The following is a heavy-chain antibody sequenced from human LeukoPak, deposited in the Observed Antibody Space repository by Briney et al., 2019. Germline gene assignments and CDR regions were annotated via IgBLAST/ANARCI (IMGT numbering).Heavy chain of an antibody. Sequence: ASVKVSCKASGYTFTCYGISWVRQAPGQGLEWMGWISAYNGNTNYAQKLQGRVTMTTDTSTSTAYMELRSLRSDDTAVYYCARWKVTMVPHNKNFDYWGQGTLVTVSS. CDR3: ARWKVTMVPHNKNFDY. D-gene: IGHD3-10*01. J-gene: IGHJ4*02. V-gene: IGHV1-18*01. CDR1: GYTFTCYG. CDR2: ISAYNGNT.